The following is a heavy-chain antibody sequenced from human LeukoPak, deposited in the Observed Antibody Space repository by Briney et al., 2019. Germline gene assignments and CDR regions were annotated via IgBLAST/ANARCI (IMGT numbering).Heavy chain of an antibody. CDR3: ARVVGVGMTHFDY. J-gene: IGHJ4*02. CDR2: IYHSGST. V-gene: IGHV4-30-2*01. D-gene: IGHD2-15*01. Sequence: SQTLSLTCAVSGGSISSGGYSWSWLRQPPGKGLEWIGYIYHSGSTYYNPSLNSRVTISVDRTKNQFSLKLSSVTAADTAVYYCARVVGVGMTHFDYGGQGTLVTVSS. CDR1: GGSISSGGYS.